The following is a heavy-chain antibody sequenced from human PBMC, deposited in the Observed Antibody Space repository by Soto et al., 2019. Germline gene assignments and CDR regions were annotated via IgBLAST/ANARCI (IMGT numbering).Heavy chain of an antibody. CDR1: GGSFSRYA. CDR3: ARDPGIAAAGLKRFDY. D-gene: IGHD6-13*01. Sequence: GASVKVSCKPSGGSFSRYAINWVGHAPGQGLEWMGGMIPIFGTANYAQKFQGRVTITADESTSTAYMELSSLRSEDTAVYYCARDPGIAAAGLKRFDYWGQGTLVTVSS. J-gene: IGHJ4*02. CDR2: MIPIFGTA. V-gene: IGHV1-69*13.